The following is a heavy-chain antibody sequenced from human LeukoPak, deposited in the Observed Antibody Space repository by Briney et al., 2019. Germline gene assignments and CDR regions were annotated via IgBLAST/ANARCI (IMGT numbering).Heavy chain of an antibody. J-gene: IGHJ4*02. V-gene: IGHV3-23*01. D-gene: IGHD3-10*01. CDR2: ISGSGGST. Sequence: GGSLRLSCAASGFTFSSYAMSWVRQAPGKGLEWVSAISGSGGSTYYADSVKGRFTISRDNSKNTLYLQMNSLRAEDTAVYYCAKEEYYYGSGSYEGGYWGQGTLVTVSS. CDR3: AKEEYYYGSGSYEGGY. CDR1: GFTFSSYA.